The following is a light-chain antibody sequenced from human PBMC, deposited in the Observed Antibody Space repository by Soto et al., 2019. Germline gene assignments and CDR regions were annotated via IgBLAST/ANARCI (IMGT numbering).Light chain of an antibody. CDR2: DAS. CDR3: QQRGTWPPLS. J-gene: IGKJ4*01. V-gene: IGKV3-11*01. Sequence: EIVLTQSPATLSLSPGDRAILSCRASQSVGSNLAWYQQKPGQAPRLLIYDASNRVSGIPARFSGSGSGTDFTLTIGNLEPEDFAVYYCQQRGTWPPLSFGGGTKVEIK. CDR1: QSVGSN.